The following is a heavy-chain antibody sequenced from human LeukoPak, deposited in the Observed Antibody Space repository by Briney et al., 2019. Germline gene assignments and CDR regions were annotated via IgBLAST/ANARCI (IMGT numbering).Heavy chain of an antibody. CDR3: ARGVGLRSDFDI. Sequence: SETLSLTCAVYGGPFSVYYWRWIRQPPGKGLEWIGEINHSGSTNYNPSLKSRVTISVDASKNQFSLKLSSVTAADTAVYYCARGVGLRSDFDIWGQGTMVTVSS. CDR1: GGPFSVYY. CDR2: INHSGST. D-gene: IGHD3-3*01. V-gene: IGHV4-34*01. J-gene: IGHJ3*02.